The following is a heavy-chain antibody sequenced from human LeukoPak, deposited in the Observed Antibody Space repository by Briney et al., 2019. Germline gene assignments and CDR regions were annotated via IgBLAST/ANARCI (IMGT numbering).Heavy chain of an antibody. V-gene: IGHV4-61*02. J-gene: IGHJ2*01. CDR1: GGSISSGSYY. CDR3: ARDSLPTWYFDL. CDR2: IYTSGST. Sequence: KSSETLSLTCTVSGGSISSGSYYWSWIRQPAGKGLEWIGRIYTSGSTNYNPSLKSRVTISVDTSKNQFSLKLSSVTAADTAVYYCARDSLPTWYFDLWGRGTLVTVSS.